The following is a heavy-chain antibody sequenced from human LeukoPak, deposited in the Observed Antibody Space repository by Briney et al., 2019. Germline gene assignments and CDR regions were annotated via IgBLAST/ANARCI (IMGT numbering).Heavy chain of an antibody. Sequence: GSLRLSCAASGFTFSSYWMSWVRQAPGKGLEWMANIKQDGSEKYYVDSVKGRFTISRDNAKNSVFLEMNSLRAEDTAVYYCARGTNAYPGSDYWGQGTLVTVSS. CDR3: ARGTNAYPGSDY. J-gene: IGHJ4*02. V-gene: IGHV3-7*01. CDR1: GFTFSSYW. D-gene: IGHD1-14*01. CDR2: IKQDGSEK.